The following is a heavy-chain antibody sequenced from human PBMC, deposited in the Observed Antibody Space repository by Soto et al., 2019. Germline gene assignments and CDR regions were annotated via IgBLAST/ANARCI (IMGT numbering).Heavy chain of an antibody. J-gene: IGHJ5*02. V-gene: IGHV3-23*01. Sequence: SIRLSCAASGFTFSSYAMSWVRQAPGKGLEWVSAISGSGGSTYYADSVKGRFTISRDNSKNALYLQMNSLRAEDTAVYYCAKEGGIVVVEATNGFDHWGQGPLGNGSS. D-gene: IGHD2-15*01. CDR1: GFTFSSYA. CDR3: AKEGGIVVVEATNGFDH. CDR2: ISGSGGST.